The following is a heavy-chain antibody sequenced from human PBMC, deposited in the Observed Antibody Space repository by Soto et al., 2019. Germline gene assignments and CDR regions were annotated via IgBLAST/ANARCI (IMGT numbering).Heavy chain of an antibody. Sequence: PGESLKISCKGSGYSFTSYWIGWVRQMPGKGLEWMGIIYPGDSDTRYSPSFQGQVTISADKSISTAYLQWSSLKASDTAMYYCARHSVVSQDILTDNYYYGMDVWGQGTTVTVSS. J-gene: IGHJ6*02. V-gene: IGHV5-51*01. CDR3: ARHSVVSQDILTDNYYYGMDV. CDR1: GYSFTSYW. CDR2: IYPGDSDT. D-gene: IGHD3-9*01.